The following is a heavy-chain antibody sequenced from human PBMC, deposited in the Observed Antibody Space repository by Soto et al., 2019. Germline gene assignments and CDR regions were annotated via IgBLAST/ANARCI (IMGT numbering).Heavy chain of an antibody. CDR2: IWYDGSNK. J-gene: IGHJ4*02. Sequence: QVQLVESGGGVVQPGRSLRLSCAASGFTFSSYGMHWVRQAPGKGLEWVAVIWYDGSNKYYADSVKGRFTISRDNSKHTLYLQMNSLRSEDTAVYYCAREGGYCSGGSCYRLDYWGQGTLVPVSS. V-gene: IGHV3-33*01. CDR3: AREGGYCSGGSCYRLDY. D-gene: IGHD2-15*01. CDR1: GFTFSSYG.